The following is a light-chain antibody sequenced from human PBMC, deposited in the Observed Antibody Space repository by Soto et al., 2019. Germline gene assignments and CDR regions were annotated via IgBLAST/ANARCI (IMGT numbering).Light chain of an antibody. CDR2: LGS. Sequence: DIVMTQSPLSLPVTPGEPASISCRSSQSLLHSNGYNYLDWYLQKPGQSPQLLIYLGSNRASGVPDRFSGSGSGTDFTLKISRVEAEDVGVYYCMQALQAPRTLGQVYKLEIK. V-gene: IGKV2-28*01. J-gene: IGKJ1*01. CDR1: QSLLHSNGYNY. CDR3: MQALQAPRT.